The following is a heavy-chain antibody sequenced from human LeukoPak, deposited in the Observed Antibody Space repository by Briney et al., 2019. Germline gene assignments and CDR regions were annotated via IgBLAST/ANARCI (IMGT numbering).Heavy chain of an antibody. CDR3: ARAQYYYGMDV. Sequence: SETLSLTCAVYGGSFSGYYWSWIRQPPGKGLEWIGEINHSGSTNYNPSLKSRVTISVDTSKSQFSLKLSSVTAADTAVYYCARAQYYYGMDVWGQGTTVTVSS. CDR2: INHSGST. CDR1: GGSFSGYY. J-gene: IGHJ6*02. V-gene: IGHV4-34*01.